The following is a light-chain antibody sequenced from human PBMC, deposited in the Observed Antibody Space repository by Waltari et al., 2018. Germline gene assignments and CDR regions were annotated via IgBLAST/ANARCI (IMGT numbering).Light chain of an antibody. V-gene: IGLV2-14*03. CDR2: DVF. CDR1: TSDVGFYNY. J-gene: IGLJ3*02. Sequence: QSALTQPASVSGSPGQSITISCTGTTSDVGFYNYVSWYQQHPGKAPQPIIFDVFGRPAGVSNRFSGSKAGNTASLTISGLLAEDEADYYCNSYTGSSSWVFGGGTKLTVL. CDR3: NSYTGSSSWV.